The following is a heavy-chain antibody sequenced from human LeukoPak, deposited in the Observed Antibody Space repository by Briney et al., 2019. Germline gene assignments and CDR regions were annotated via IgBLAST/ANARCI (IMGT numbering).Heavy chain of an antibody. CDR1: GFTFSSYSMN. CDR3: ARHIGYYDILTGHTPGAYNWFDP. J-gene: IGHJ5*02. V-gene: IGHV4-39*01. D-gene: IGHD3-9*01. Sequence: GSLRLSCAASGFTFSSYSMNWVRQAPGKGLEWIGSIYYSGSTYYNPSLKSRVTISVDTSKNQFSLKLSSVTAADTAVYYCARHIGYYDILTGHTPGAYNWFDPWGQGTLVTVSS. CDR2: IYYSGST.